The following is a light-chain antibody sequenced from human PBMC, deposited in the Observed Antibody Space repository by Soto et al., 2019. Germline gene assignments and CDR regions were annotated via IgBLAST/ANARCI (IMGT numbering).Light chain of an antibody. Sequence: EIVLTQSPGTVSLSPGERATLSCRASQSVSSRNLAWYRQKPGQAPRLLIFGASNRATAIPDRFSGSGSGTDFTLTVSRLELEDCAVYDCLRYGDSPPAYTFGQGTKVEIK. V-gene: IGKV3-20*01. CDR3: LRYGDSPPAYT. CDR2: GAS. CDR1: QSVSSRN. J-gene: IGKJ2*01.